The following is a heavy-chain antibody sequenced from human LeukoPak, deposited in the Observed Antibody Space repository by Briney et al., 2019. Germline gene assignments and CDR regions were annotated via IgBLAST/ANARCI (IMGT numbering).Heavy chain of an antibody. D-gene: IGHD1-1*01. CDR3: AKDRYTRLRSFDY. J-gene: IGHJ4*02. V-gene: IGHV3-23*01. CDR2: ISGSCGST. Sequence: AISGSCGSTYYADSVKGRFTISRDNSKNTLYLQMNSLRAEDTAVYYCAKDRYTRLRSFDYWGQGTLVTVSS.